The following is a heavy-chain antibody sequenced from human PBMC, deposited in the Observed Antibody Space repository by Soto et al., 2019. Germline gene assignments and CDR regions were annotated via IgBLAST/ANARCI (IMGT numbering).Heavy chain of an antibody. CDR2: VYTSDYT. V-gene: IGHV4-4*08. J-gene: IGHJ6*02. Sequence: SETLSLTCSVSGASIRSYYWHWIRQPPGKGLEWIGYVYTSDYTRYSSSLKSRVTISVDTTKSQFYLRLNSVTAADTAVYYGASSAGKPGDFFYNSGMGVCGQGTTGTVSS. CDR3: ASSAGKPGDFFYNSGMGV. D-gene: IGHD3-3*01. CDR1: GASIRSYY.